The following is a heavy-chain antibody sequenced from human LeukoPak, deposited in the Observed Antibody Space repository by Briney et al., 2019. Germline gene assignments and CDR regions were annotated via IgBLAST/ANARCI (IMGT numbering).Heavy chain of an antibody. J-gene: IGHJ5*02. D-gene: IGHD3-10*01. V-gene: IGHV4-61*02. CDR2: IYTSGST. CDR3: ARVGTYYYGSGPSGWFDP. Sequence: SETLSLTCTVSGGSISSGSYYWSWIRQPAGKGLEWIGRIYTSGSTNYNPSLKSRVTISVDTSKNQFSLKLSSVTAADTAVYYCARVGTYYYGSGPSGWFDPWGQGTLVTVSS. CDR1: GGSISSGSYY.